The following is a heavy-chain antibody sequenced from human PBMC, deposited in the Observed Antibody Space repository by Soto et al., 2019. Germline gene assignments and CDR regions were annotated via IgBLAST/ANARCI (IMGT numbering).Heavy chain of an antibody. CDR3: TRDASRDSSARGWFDP. V-gene: IGHV3-21*01. CDR1: GFTFRSFT. J-gene: IGHJ5*02. CDR2: ISSNSAYI. Sequence: GSLRLSCAASGFTFRSFTMDWVLQGPGEGLEWVSTISSNSAYIYYTDALRGRFTISRDNAKNSLHLQMNSLRAEDTAVYYCTRDASRDSSARGWFDPWGPGTLVTVSS. D-gene: IGHD6-13*01.